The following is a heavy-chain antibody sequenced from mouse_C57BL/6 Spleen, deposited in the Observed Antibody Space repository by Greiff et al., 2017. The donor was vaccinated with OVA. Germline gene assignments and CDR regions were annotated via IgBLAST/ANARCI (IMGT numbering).Heavy chain of an antibody. CDR1: GFTFSSYT. CDR3: ARRDYYGSSGYAMDY. J-gene: IGHJ4*01. V-gene: IGHV5-9*01. Sequence: VQLKESGGGLVKPGGSLKLSCAASGFTFSSYTMSWVRQTPEKRLEWVANISGGGGNTYYPDSVKGRFTISRDNAKNTLYLQLSSLRSEDTALYYCARRDYYGSSGYAMDYWGQGTSVTVSS. CDR2: ISGGGGNT. D-gene: IGHD1-1*01.